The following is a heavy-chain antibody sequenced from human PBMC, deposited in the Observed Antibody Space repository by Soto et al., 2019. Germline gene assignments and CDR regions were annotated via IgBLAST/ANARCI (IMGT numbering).Heavy chain of an antibody. D-gene: IGHD2-2*01. V-gene: IGHV3-48*02. CDR2: ISGNSDTI. CDR3: AKCSRNSCYSYGVDV. J-gene: IGHJ6*02. CDR1: GFTFSSCG. Sequence: GGSLRLSCAASGFTFSSCGMNWVRQSPGKGLEWVAYISGNSDTIYYADSVKGRFTISRDNAKNSLYLQMNSLRDEGTAVYYCAKCSRNSCYSYGVDVWGQGATVTVSS.